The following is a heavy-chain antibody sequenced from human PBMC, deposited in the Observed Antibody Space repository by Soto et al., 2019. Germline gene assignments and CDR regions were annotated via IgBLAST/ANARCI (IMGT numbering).Heavy chain of an antibody. CDR3: ARSGNSNGLVFDY. D-gene: IGHD5-18*01. CDR1: GSSISSYY. CDR2: IYYSGST. Sequence: QVQLQESGPGLVKPSETLSLTCTVSGSSISSYYWSWIRQTPGKGLEWIAYIYYSGSTNYNPSLKSRVTISADTSRTQFSLKLTVVTAADTAVYYCARSGNSNGLVFDYWGQGTLVTVSS. J-gene: IGHJ4*02. V-gene: IGHV4-59*03.